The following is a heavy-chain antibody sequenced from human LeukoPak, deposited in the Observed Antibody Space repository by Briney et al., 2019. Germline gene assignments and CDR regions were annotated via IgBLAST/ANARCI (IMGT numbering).Heavy chain of an antibody. V-gene: IGHV7-4-1*01. CDR2: INTNTGNP. CDR3: ARWVVGATNASAFDI. CDR1: GYTFTSYA. J-gene: IGHJ3*02. D-gene: IGHD1-26*01. Sequence: ASVNVSCKASGYTFTSYAMNWVRQAPGQGLEWMGWINTNTGNPTYAQGFTGRFVFSLDTSVSTAYLQICSLKAEDTAVYYCARWVVGATNASAFDIWGQGTMVTVTS.